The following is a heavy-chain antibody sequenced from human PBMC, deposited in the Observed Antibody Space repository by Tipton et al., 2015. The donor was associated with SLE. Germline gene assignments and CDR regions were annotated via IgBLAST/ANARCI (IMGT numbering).Heavy chain of an antibody. CDR3: ARENIAAAGTDY. CDR2: ISSSSSYI. CDR1: GFTFSGYS. V-gene: IGHV3-21*03. J-gene: IGHJ4*02. D-gene: IGHD6-13*01. Sequence: SLRLSCAASGFTFSGYSMNWVRQAPGKGLEWVSSISSSSSYIYYADSVKGRFTISRDNAKNSLYLQMNSLRAEDTAVYYCARENIAAAGTDYWGQGTLVTVSS.